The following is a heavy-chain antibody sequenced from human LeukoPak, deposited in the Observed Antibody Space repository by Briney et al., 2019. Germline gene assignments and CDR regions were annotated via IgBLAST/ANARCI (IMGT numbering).Heavy chain of an antibody. J-gene: IGHJ4*02. D-gene: IGHD1-26*01. Sequence: PSETLSLTCTVSGGSISSYYWSWIWQPPGKGLEWIGYIYYSGSINYNPSLKSRVTISVDTSKNQFSLKLRSVTAADTAVYYCARYSGSYSGFDYWGQGTLVTVSS. V-gene: IGHV4-59*08. CDR2: IYYSGSI. CDR3: ARYSGSYSGFDY. CDR1: GGSISSYY.